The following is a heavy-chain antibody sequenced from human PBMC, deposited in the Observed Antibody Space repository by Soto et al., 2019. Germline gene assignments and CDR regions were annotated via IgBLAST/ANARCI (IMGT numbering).Heavy chain of an antibody. CDR2: IYYSGST. Sequence: SETLSLTCTVSGGSISSYYWSWIRQPPGKGLEWIGYIYYSGSTNYNPSLKSRVTISVDTSKNQFSLKLSSVTAADTAVYYCARGGAVMVYAIYYYYYYGMDVWGQGTTVTVSS. V-gene: IGHV4-59*01. J-gene: IGHJ6*02. D-gene: IGHD2-8*01. CDR1: GGSISSYY. CDR3: ARGGAVMVYAIYYYYYYGMDV.